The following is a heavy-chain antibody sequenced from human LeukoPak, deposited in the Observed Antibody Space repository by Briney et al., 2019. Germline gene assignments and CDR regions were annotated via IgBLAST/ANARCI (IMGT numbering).Heavy chain of an antibody. Sequence: ASVKVSCKASGGTFSSYAISWVRQAPGQGLEWMGGIIPIFGTANYAQKFQGRVTITTDESTSAAYMELSSLRSEDTAVYYCAREGEMAAFDYWGQGTLVTVSS. CDR3: AREGEMAAFDY. CDR2: IIPIFGTA. CDR1: GGTFSSYA. D-gene: IGHD5-24*01. J-gene: IGHJ4*02. V-gene: IGHV1-69*05.